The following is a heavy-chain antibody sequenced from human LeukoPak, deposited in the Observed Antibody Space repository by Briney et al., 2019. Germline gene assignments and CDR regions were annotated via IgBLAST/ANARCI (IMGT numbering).Heavy chain of an antibody. V-gene: IGHV3-21*01. CDR1: GFTFSDYG. CDR2: IGSSGSYI. CDR3: ARRATTERGHSYGLDF. D-gene: IGHD5-18*01. J-gene: IGHJ4*02. Sequence: LGGSLRLSCAAAGFTFSDYGMNWVRQAPGKGLEWVSSIGSSGSYIYYADSLTGRFTISRDNAKNSLYLQMNSLRAEDTAMYYCARRATTERGHSYGLDFWGQGTLVTVSS.